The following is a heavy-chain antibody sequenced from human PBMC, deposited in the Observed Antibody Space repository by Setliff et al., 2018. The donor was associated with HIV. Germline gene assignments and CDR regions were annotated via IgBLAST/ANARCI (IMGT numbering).Heavy chain of an antibody. J-gene: IGHJ4*02. CDR2: INPGTGNT. CDR3: ARGKIPSWRLTMFDF. V-gene: IGHV1-8*01. CDR1: GYDFKIYD. D-gene: IGHD1-1*01. Sequence: ASVKVSCKASGYDFKIYDINWVRQVAGQGLEWMGWINPGTGNTGYPQNFSGRVAMTRNTSINTVYMELSSLRSEDTAIYFCARGKIPSWRLTMFDFWGQGTPVTVSS.